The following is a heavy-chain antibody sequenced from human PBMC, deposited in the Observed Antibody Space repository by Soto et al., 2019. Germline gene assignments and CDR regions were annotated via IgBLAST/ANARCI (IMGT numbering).Heavy chain of an antibody. CDR1: GDSVSSNSAA. V-gene: IGHV6-1*01. J-gene: IGHJ4*02. Sequence: SETLSLTCAISGDSVSSNSAAWNWIRQSPSRGLEWLGRTYYRSKWYNEYAVSVKSRITIKPDTSKNQFSLQLNSVIPEDTAVYYCAGMQDGALAYWGQGTLVTVSS. D-gene: IGHD1-26*01. CDR2: TYYRSKWYN. CDR3: AGMQDGALAY.